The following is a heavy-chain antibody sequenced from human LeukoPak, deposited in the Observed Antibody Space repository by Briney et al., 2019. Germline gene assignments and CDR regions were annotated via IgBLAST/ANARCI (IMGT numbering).Heavy chain of an antibody. V-gene: IGHV4-59*08. CDR2: IYYSGST. D-gene: IGHD3-3*01. CDR3: ARHTGDFWSGLDYYYYGMDV. Sequence: SETLSLTCTVSGGSISSYYWSWIRQPPGKGLEWIGYIYYSGSTNYNPSLKSRVTISVDTSKNQFSLKLSSVTAADTAVYYCARHTGDFWSGLDYYYYGMDVWGQGTTVTVSS. CDR1: GGSISSYY. J-gene: IGHJ6*02.